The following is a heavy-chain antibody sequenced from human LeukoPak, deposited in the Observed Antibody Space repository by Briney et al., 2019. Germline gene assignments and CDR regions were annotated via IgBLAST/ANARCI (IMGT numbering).Heavy chain of an antibody. CDR2: ISSSGSTI. J-gene: IGHJ4*02. Sequence: GGSLRLSCAASGFTFSDYYMSWLRQAPGKGLEWVSYISSSGSTIYYADSVKGRFTISRDNAKNSLYLQMNSLRAEDTAVYYCAREDDILTGLFDYWGQGTLVTVSS. CDR3: AREDDILTGLFDY. D-gene: IGHD3-9*01. V-gene: IGHV3-11*01. CDR1: GFTFSDYY.